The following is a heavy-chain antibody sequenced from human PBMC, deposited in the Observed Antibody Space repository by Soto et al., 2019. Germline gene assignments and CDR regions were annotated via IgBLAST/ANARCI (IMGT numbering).Heavy chain of an antibody. Sequence: PGGSLRLSCAASGFTFSSYWMSWVRQAPGKGLEWVANIKQDGSEKYYVDSVKGRFTISRDNAKNSLYLQMSSLRAEDTAVYYCARGAVAGYYYYGMDVWGQGTTVTVSS. CDR1: GFTFSSYW. CDR3: ARGAVAGYYYYGMDV. V-gene: IGHV3-7*01. CDR2: IKQDGSEK. D-gene: IGHD6-19*01. J-gene: IGHJ6*02.